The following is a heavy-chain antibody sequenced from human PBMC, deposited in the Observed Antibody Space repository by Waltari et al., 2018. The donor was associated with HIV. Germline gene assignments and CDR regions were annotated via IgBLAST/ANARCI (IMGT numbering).Heavy chain of an antibody. J-gene: IGHJ4*02. Sequence: EVQLVESGGGLVQPGGSQRLSCEASGFTFSSFWMHWVRQLPGKGLEGVASMSSEGRATTYVDSVKGRFTVSRDNAKNTLSLQMNSLRAEDTAVYYCARGVTVATITPFDQWGQGTLVTVSS. V-gene: IGHV3-74*01. CDR3: ARGVTVATITPFDQ. CDR2: MSSEGRAT. D-gene: IGHD5-12*01. CDR1: GFTFSSFW.